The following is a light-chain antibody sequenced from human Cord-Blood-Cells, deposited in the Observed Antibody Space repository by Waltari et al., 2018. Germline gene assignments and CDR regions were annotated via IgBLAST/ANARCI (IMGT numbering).Light chain of an antibody. CDR3: QQFNSYPIT. CDR2: DAS. CDR1: QGISSA. J-gene: IGKJ5*01. V-gene: IGKV1-13*02. Sequence: AIQLTQSPSSLSVSVGARVTITCRASQGISSALAWYQQKPGKAPKLLIYDASSLESGVPSRFSGSGSGPCFTLTISSLQPEDFATYYCQQFNSYPITFGQGTRLEIK.